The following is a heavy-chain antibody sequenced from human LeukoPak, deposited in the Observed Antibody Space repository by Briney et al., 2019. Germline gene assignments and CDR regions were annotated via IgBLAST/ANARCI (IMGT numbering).Heavy chain of an antibody. V-gene: IGHV4-38-2*01. D-gene: IGHD3-9*01. CDR1: GFTFSSHGM. J-gene: IGHJ4*02. Sequence: GSLRLSCVASGFTFSSHGMNWIRQPPGKGLEWIGSIYYSGSTYYNPSLKSRVTISVDTSKNQFSLKLSSVTAADTAVYYCASQITYYDILTGYYILPHFDYWGQGTLVTVSS. CDR3: ASQITYYDILTGYYILPHFDY. CDR2: IYYSGST.